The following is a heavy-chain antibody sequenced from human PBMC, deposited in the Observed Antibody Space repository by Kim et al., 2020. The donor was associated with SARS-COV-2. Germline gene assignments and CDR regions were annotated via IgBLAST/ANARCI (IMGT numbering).Heavy chain of an antibody. CDR2: INHIGGT. D-gene: IGHD1-26*01. V-gene: IGHV4-34*01. J-gene: IGHJ4*01. Sequence: SETLSLTCAGYGGSFSGHYWSWIRQPPGKGLEWIGEINHIGGTKYNPSFKSRLRISVDTSRNQFSLQLYSVTAADTAVYYCSRGLGGSHSYYFD. CDR3: SRGLGGSHSYYFD. CDR1: GGSFSGHY.